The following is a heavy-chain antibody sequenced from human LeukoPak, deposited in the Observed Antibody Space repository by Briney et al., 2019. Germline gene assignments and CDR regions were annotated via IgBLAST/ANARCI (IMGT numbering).Heavy chain of an antibody. Sequence: GGSLRLSCAASGFTFSSCVMSWVRQAPGKGLEWVSVITGSGDSTYYADSVKGRFTISRDNSQNTLYPQMSSLRAEDTAAYYCAKIQDWGRPSYFDYWGQGTLVTVSS. J-gene: IGHJ4*02. CDR2: ITGSGDST. CDR1: GFTFSSCV. V-gene: IGHV3-23*01. CDR3: AKIQDWGRPSYFDY. D-gene: IGHD3-16*01.